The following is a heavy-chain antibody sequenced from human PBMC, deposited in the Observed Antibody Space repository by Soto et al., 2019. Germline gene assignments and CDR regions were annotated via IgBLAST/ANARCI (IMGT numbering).Heavy chain of an antibody. CDR2: IIPILGIA. Sequence: QVQLVQSGAEVEKPGSSVKVSCKASGGTFSSYTISWVRQAPGQGLEWMGRIIPILGIANYAQKFQGRVTITEDKSTSTAYMELRRLRSDDTAVYYCASEWERYCSSTRCPRPITPPFDSWGQGALVTGSS. J-gene: IGHJ4*02. CDR3: ASEWERYCSSTRCPRPITPPFDS. V-gene: IGHV1-69*02. CDR1: GGTFSSYT. D-gene: IGHD2-2*01.